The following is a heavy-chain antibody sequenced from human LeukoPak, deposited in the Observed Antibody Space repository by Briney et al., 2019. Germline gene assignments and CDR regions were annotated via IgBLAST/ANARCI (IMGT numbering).Heavy chain of an antibody. Sequence: GGSLRLSCAASGFTFSNYEMNWVRQAPGKGLEWVSYISSSGSTIYYADSVKGRFTISRDNAKNSLYLQMNSLRAEDTAVYYCARSSSSSWYNYYYYMDVWGKGTTVTVSS. CDR1: GFTFSNYE. D-gene: IGHD6-13*01. CDR3: ARSSSSSWYNYYYYMDV. V-gene: IGHV3-48*03. J-gene: IGHJ6*03. CDR2: ISSSGSTI.